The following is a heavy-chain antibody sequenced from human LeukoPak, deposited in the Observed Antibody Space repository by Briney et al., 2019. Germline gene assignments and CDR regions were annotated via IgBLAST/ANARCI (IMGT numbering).Heavy chain of an antibody. CDR3: ARVRYYGMDV. J-gene: IGHJ6*02. CDR2: INHSGST. V-gene: IGHV4-34*01. CDR1: GGSFSGYY. Sequence: SETLSLTCAVYGGSFSGYYWSWIRQPPGKGLEWIGEINHSGSTNYNPSLKSRVTISVDTSKSQFSLKLSSVTAADTAVYYCARVRYYGMDVWGQGTTVTVSS.